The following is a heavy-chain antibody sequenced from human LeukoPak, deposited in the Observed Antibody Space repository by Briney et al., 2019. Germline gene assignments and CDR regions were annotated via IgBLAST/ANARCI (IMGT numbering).Heavy chain of an antibody. D-gene: IGHD2-2*01. J-gene: IGHJ4*02. CDR3: ARGLGYCSRTSCYPDY. V-gene: IGHV3-64*01. Sequence: GGSLRLSCAASGFNFNIYAMFWLRQAPGKGLEYVSAISGNGDTTEYANSVKGRFTISRDNSKNTLYLQMGSLRAEDMGVYYCARGLGYCSRTSCYPDYWGQGTLVTVSS. CDR2: ISGNGDTT. CDR1: GFNFNIYA.